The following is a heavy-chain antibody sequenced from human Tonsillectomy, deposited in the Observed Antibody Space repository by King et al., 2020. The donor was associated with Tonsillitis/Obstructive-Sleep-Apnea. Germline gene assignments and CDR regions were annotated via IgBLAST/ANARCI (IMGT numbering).Heavy chain of an antibody. CDR3: ARDPSVGATGY. D-gene: IGHD1-26*01. CDR2: TSSSSSYI. J-gene: IGHJ4*02. CDR1: GFTFSSYS. V-gene: IGHV3-21*01. Sequence: VQLVESGGGLVKPGGSLRLSCAASGFTFSSYSMNWVRQAPGKGLEWVSSTSSSSSYIYYADSVKGRFTISRDNAKNSLYLQMNSLRAEDTAVYYCARDPSVGATGYWGQGTLVTVSS.